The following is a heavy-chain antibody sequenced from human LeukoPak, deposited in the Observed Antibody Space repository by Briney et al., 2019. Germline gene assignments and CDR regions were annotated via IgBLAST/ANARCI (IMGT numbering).Heavy chain of an antibody. V-gene: IGHV1-69*05. CDR2: IIPIFGTA. D-gene: IGHD3-22*01. CDR3: ARGPISYDSSGYHDYMDV. CDR1: GGTFSSYA. J-gene: IGHJ6*03. Sequence: SVKVSCKASGGTFSSYAISWVQQAPGQGLEWMGGIIPIFGTANYAQKFQGRVTITTDESTSTAYMELSSLRSKDTAVYYCARGPISYDSSGYHDYMDVWGKGTTVTVSS.